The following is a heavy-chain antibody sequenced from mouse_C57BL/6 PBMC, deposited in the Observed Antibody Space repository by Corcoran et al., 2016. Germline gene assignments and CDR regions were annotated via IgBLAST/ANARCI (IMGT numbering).Heavy chain of an antibody. V-gene: IGHV1-76*01. D-gene: IGHD1-1*01. CDR2: IYPGSGNT. CDR3: ARSLGFYGSSPWFAY. J-gene: IGHJ3*01. Sequence: QVQLKQSGAELVRPGASVKLSCKASGYTFTDYYINWVKQRPGQGLEWIARIYPGSGNTYYNEKFKGKATLTAEKSSSTAYMQLSSLTSEDSAGYFCARSLGFYGSSPWFAYWGQGTLVTVSA. CDR1: GYTFTDYY.